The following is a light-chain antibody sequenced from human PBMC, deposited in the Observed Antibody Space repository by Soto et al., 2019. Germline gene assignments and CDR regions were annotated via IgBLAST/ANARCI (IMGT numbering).Light chain of an antibody. CDR1: QSITNL. V-gene: IGKV1-39*01. CDR3: QQTYSSLWT. CDR2: GTS. Sequence: DIQVTQSPSSLSASVGDRVTITCRASQSITNLLNWYQHKPGQAPKLLIYGTSSLLTGVPSRFSGSGSGTDFTLTISGLQLEDFATYYCQQTYSSLWTFGQGTTVENK. J-gene: IGKJ1*01.